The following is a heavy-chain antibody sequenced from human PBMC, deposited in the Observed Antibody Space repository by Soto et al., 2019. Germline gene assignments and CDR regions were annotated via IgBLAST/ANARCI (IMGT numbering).Heavy chain of an antibody. CDR3: TRGDY. CDR2: VPYTGST. V-gene: IGHV4-31*03. CDR1: GESITSLGYY. J-gene: IGHJ4*02. Sequence: QVHLQESGPGLVKPSQTLSLACSVSGESITSLGYYWTWVRQPPGKGLEWIGFVPYTGSTFYNSALWSRVTISRHASQNQFFRDVQSVTVAETAMYFCTRGDYWGQGVLVTVSS.